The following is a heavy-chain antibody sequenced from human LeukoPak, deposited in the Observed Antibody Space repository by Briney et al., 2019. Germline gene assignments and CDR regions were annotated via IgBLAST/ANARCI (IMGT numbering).Heavy chain of an antibody. Sequence: PSETLSLTCSVSGASLNRYYWSWIRQPPGKGLEWIGYIYYSGSTNYNPSLKSRVTISVDTSKNQFSLKLSSVTAADTAVYYCARDRVIAAAGTWYGMDVWGQGTTVTVSS. D-gene: IGHD6-13*01. J-gene: IGHJ6*02. CDR2: IYYSGST. CDR1: GASLNRYY. CDR3: ARDRVIAAAGTWYGMDV. V-gene: IGHV4-59*01.